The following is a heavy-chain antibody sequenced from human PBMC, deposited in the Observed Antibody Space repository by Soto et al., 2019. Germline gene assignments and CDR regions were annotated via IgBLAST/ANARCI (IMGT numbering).Heavy chain of an antibody. CDR3: AKDIRNEGSGSYLNWFDP. D-gene: IGHD3-10*01. J-gene: IGHJ5*02. CDR1: GFTFSSYG. V-gene: IGHV3-30*18. Sequence: PGGSLRLSCAASGFTFSSYGMHWVRQAPGKGLEWVAVISYDGSNKYYADSVKGRFTISRDNSKNTLYLQMNSLRAEDTAVYYCAKDIRNEGSGSYLNWFDPWGQGTLVTVFS. CDR2: ISYDGSNK.